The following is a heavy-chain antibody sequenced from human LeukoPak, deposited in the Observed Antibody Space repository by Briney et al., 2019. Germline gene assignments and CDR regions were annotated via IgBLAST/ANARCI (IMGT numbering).Heavy chain of an antibody. CDR3: ARDGGYDFWSGYYPSYAFDI. CDR1: GFTFSSYW. J-gene: IGHJ3*02. V-gene: IGHV3-7*01. D-gene: IGHD3-3*01. Sequence: GGSLRLSCAASGFTFSSYWMSWVRQAPGKGLEWVANIKQDGSEKYYVDSVKGRFTISRDNAKNSLYLQMNNLRAEDMAVYHCARDGGYDFWSGYYPSYAFDIWGQGTMVTVSS. CDR2: IKQDGSEK.